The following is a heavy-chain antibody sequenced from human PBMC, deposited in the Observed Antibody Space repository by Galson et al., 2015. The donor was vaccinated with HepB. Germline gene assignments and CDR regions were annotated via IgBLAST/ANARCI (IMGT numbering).Heavy chain of an antibody. J-gene: IGHJ6*02. CDR1: GFTVSSNY. D-gene: IGHD3-22*01. V-gene: IGHV3-53*01. Sequence: SLRLSCAASGFTVSSNYMSWVRQAPGKGLEWVSVIYSGGSTYYADSVKGRFTISRDNSKNTLYLQMNSLRAEDTAVYYCASGYPNYYGMDVWGQGTTVTVSS. CDR3: ASGYPNYYGMDV. CDR2: IYSGGST.